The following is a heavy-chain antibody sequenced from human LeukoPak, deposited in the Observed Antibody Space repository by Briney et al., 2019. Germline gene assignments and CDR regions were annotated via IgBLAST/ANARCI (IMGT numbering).Heavy chain of an antibody. CDR2: ISYDGGNQ. Sequence: GGSLRLSCEASGFTFFNYGVHWVRQAPGKGLEWVSLISYDGGNQKYADSVKGRFTISRDNSKNTVYLQLNSLRAEDTAVYYCAKDRRMMSAYYGMDVWGQGTTVIVS. J-gene: IGHJ6*02. V-gene: IGHV3-30*18. CDR3: AKDRRMMSAYYGMDV. D-gene: IGHD3-16*01. CDR1: GFTFFNYG.